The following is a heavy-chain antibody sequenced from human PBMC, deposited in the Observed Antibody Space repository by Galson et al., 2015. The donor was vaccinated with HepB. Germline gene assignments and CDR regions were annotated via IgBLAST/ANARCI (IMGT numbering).Heavy chain of an antibody. Sequence: SVKVSCKASGYTFAGYYIHWVRQAPGQGLEWVGWINPDSGGTNYAQKFQGRVTMTRDTSISTAYMELSRLRSDDTAVFYCARAPNQLLLNYYFDYWGQGTLGTVSS. CDR3: ARAPNQLLLNYYFDY. CDR1: GYTFAGYY. CDR2: INPDSGGT. D-gene: IGHD2-2*01. V-gene: IGHV1-2*02. J-gene: IGHJ4*02.